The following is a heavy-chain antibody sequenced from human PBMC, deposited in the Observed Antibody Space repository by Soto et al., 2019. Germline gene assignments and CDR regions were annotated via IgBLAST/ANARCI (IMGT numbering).Heavy chain of an antibody. CDR2: ISSSGDYT. CDR3: AKTYYGSGNYRALGDY. V-gene: IGHV3-23*01. Sequence: EVQLLESGGGLVQPGGSLRLSCAASGFTLTSYAMSWVRQAPGKGLEWVSTISSSGDYTYYADSVKGRFTISKDNPKSTLYLQMNSLRAEDTAIYYCAKTYYGSGNYRALGDYWGQGTLVTVSS. CDR1: GFTLTSYA. J-gene: IGHJ4*02. D-gene: IGHD3-10*01.